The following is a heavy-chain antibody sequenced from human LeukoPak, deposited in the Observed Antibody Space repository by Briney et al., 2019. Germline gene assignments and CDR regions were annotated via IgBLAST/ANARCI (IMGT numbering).Heavy chain of an antibody. J-gene: IGHJ4*02. CDR2: ISGSGGIM. D-gene: IGHD1-1*01. CDR1: GFTFSNYE. CDR3: AREYPDNGDGWGY. V-gene: IGHV3-48*03. Sequence: PGGSLRLSCAASGFTFSNYEMNWVRQAPGKGLDWNSYISGSGGIMFYADSVKGRFTISRDNAKNSVYLQMSSLKAEDTAVYYCAREYPDNGDGWGYWGQGTLVTVSS.